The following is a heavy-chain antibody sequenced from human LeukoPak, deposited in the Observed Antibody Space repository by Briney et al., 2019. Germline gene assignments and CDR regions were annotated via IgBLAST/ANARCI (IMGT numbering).Heavy chain of an antibody. CDR1: GYTFTGYY. Sequence: ASVKVSCKASGYTFTGYYMHWVRQAPGQGLEWTGWINPNSGGTNYAQKFQGRVTMTRDTSISTAYMELSRLRSDDTAVYYCARTFRPLVPNDAFDIWGQGTMVTVSS. CDR3: ARTFRPLVPNDAFDI. V-gene: IGHV1-2*02. J-gene: IGHJ3*02. D-gene: IGHD6-13*01. CDR2: INPNSGGT.